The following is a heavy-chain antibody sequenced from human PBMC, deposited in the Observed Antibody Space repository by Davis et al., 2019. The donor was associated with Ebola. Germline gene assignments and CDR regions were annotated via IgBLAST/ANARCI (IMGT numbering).Heavy chain of an antibody. Sequence: ASVPVSCKASGYIFTSYAIHWVRQAPGQGLEWMGWISAYNGNTNYAQKLQGRVTMTTDTSTSTAYMELRSLRSDDTAVYYCARDRVAGPFDYWGQGTLVTVSS. J-gene: IGHJ4*02. V-gene: IGHV1-18*01. D-gene: IGHD6-19*01. CDR3: ARDRVAGPFDY. CDR1: GYIFTSYA. CDR2: ISAYNGNT.